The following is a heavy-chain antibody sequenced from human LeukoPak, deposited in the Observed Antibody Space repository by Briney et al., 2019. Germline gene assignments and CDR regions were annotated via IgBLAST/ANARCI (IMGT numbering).Heavy chain of an antibody. Sequence: PPGGCLRLSCAVSGFTFDDYGMSWVRQAPGKGLEWVSGINWNGGSTGYADSVKGRFTISRDNAKKSLYLKMNSLRGEDTALYYCVRDYCGGDCYPFDYWGQGTLVTVSS. CDR1: GFTFDDYG. CDR2: INWNGGST. J-gene: IGHJ4*02. V-gene: IGHV3-20*04. CDR3: VRDYCGGDCYPFDY. D-gene: IGHD2-21*02.